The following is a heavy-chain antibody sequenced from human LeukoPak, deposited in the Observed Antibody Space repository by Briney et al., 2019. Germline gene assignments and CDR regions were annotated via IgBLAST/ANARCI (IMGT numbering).Heavy chain of an antibody. CDR2: ISAYNGNT. J-gene: IGHJ6*03. CDR1: GYTFTSYG. V-gene: IGHV1-18*01. Sequence: ASVKVSCKASGYTFTSYGISWVRQAPGQGLEWMGWISAYNGNTNYALKLQGRVTMTTDTSTSTAYMELRSLRSDDTAVYYCARVVGKLEHYYYYYYMDVWGKGTTVTVSS. D-gene: IGHD1-1*01. CDR3: ARVVGKLEHYYYYYYMDV.